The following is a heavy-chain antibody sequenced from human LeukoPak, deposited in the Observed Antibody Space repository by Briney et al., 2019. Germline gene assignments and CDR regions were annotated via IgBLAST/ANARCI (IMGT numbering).Heavy chain of an antibody. CDR1: GYSITSAYY. Sequence: SETLSLTCTVSGYSITSAYYWGWIRQPPGKGLEWIGSFFLKGSTYYNPSLKSRVTISIDTSKNQFSLKLSSVTAADTAVYYCARGRTGYYYMDVWGKGTTVTVSS. CDR2: FFLKGST. CDR3: ARGRTGYYYMDV. J-gene: IGHJ6*03. V-gene: IGHV4-38-2*02.